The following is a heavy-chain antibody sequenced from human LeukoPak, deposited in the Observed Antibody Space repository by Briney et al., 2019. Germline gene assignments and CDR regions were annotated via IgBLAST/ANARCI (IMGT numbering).Heavy chain of an antibody. CDR2: INPNSGGT. V-gene: IGHV1-2*02. J-gene: IGHJ4*02. CDR1: GYRFTGYY. D-gene: IGHD2-15*01. Sequence: GASVKVSCKASGYRFTGYYIHWVRQAPGQGLEWMGWINPNSGGTNYAQKFQGRVTMTRDTSISTAYMELSRLRSDDTAVYYCAREGGYCSGGSCYSGLEFYFDYWGQGTLVTVSS. CDR3: AREGGYCSGGSCYSGLEFYFDY.